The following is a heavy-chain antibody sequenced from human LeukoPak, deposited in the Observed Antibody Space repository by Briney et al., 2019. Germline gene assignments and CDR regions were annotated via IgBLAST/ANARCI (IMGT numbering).Heavy chain of an antibody. CDR1: GGSFSGYY. CDR2: INHSGST. D-gene: IGHD3-22*01. Sequence: SETLSLTCAVYGGSFSGYYWSWIRQPPGKGLEWIGEINHSGSTNYNPSLKSRVTISVDTSKNQFSLKLSSVTAADTAVYYCARVSYYDSSGNRGAFDYWGQGALVTVSS. CDR3: ARVSYYDSSGNRGAFDY. V-gene: IGHV4-34*01. J-gene: IGHJ4*02.